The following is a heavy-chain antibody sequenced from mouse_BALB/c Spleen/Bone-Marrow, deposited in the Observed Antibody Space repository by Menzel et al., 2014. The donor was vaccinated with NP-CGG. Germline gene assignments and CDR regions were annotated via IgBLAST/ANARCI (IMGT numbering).Heavy chain of an antibody. Sequence: EVHLQQSGAELVKPGASVKLSCTASGFNIKDHYMPWVKRRPEQGLEWIGRIAPANGNTPYDPKFQGKATITADTSSNTAYLQLSSLTSEDTAVYYCARWEYYAMDYWGPGTSVTVSS. CDR3: ARWEYYAMDY. D-gene: IGHD4-1*01. CDR1: GFNIKDHY. V-gene: IGHV14-3*02. CDR2: IAPANGNT. J-gene: IGHJ4*01.